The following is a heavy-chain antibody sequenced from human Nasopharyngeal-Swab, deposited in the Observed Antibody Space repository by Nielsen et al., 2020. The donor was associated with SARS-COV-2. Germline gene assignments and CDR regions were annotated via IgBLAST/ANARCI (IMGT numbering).Heavy chain of an antibody. V-gene: IGHV3-11*06. Sequence: RQAPGKGLEWISYISGKSTYTSYADSVKGRPTISRDNVKKSLYLQMNSLRAEDTAVYYCARETGDYWGQGILVTVSS. CDR3: ARETGDY. D-gene: IGHD1-14*01. CDR2: ISGKSTYT. J-gene: IGHJ4*02.